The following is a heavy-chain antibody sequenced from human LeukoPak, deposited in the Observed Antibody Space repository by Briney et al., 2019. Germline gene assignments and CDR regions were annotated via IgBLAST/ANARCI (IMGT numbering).Heavy chain of an antibody. CDR1: GFTFNIYG. V-gene: IGHV3-30*18. CDR3: AKGRRTGFVDY. Sequence: PGGSLRLSCAASGFTFNIYGIHWVRLAPGKGLEWLAVITNDGSRQYYADSVKGRFTVSRDNSKSLLFLQMESLRHDDTGIYYCAKGRRTGFVDYWGQGALVTVSS. J-gene: IGHJ4*02. D-gene: IGHD1-1*01. CDR2: ITNDGSRQ.